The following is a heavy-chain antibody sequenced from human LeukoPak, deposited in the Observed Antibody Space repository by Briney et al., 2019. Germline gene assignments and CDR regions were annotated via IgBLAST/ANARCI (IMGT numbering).Heavy chain of an antibody. Sequence: PGGSLRLSCAASGFTFSSYWMSWVRQAPGKGLEWVANIKQDGSEKYYVDSVKGRFTFSRDNAKNSLYLQMNSLRAEDTAVYYCAREHCSSTSCYEDGDDAFDIWGQGTMVTVSS. CDR3: AREHCSSTSCYEDGDDAFDI. D-gene: IGHD2-2*01. V-gene: IGHV3-7*03. CDR1: GFTFSSYW. CDR2: IKQDGSEK. J-gene: IGHJ3*02.